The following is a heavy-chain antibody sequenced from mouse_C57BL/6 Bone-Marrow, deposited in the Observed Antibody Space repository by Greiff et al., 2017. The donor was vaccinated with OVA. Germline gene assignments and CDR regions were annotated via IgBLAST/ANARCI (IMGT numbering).Heavy chain of an antibody. J-gene: IGHJ4*01. Sequence: VQLQQSGAELVRPGASVTLSCKASGYTFTDYEMHWVKQTPVHGLEWIGAIDPETGGTAYNQKFKGKAILTADKSSSTASMELRSLTSEDSAVYYCTRREEDAMDYWGQETSVTVSS. CDR1: GYTFTDYE. V-gene: IGHV1-15*01. CDR2: IDPETGGT. CDR3: TRREEDAMDY.